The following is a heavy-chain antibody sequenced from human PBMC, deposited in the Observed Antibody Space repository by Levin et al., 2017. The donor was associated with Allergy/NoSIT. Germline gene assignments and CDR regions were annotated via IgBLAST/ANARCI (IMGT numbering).Heavy chain of an antibody. CDR1: GFTFSSYG. D-gene: IGHD2-2*01. Sequence: PGESLKISCAASGFTFSSYGMHWVRQAPGKGLEWVAVIWYDGSNKYYADSVKGRFTISRDNSKNTLYLQMNSLRAEDTAVYYCARDRHCSSTSCYYHGEFDYWGQGTLVTVSS. CDR2: IWYDGSNK. CDR3: ARDRHCSSTSCYYHGEFDY. V-gene: IGHV3-33*01. J-gene: IGHJ4*02.